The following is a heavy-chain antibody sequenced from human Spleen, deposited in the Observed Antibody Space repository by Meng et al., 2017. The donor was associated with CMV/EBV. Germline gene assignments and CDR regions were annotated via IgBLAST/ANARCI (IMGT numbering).Heavy chain of an antibody. Sequence: SCAASGFIFSDYYMTWIRQAPGKGLEWVAHITGGGGTLYYADSVRGRFTISSDNAKNSLYLQMSSLRAEDTAVYFCARDGTGGSLDYWGPGTLVTVSS. CDR1: GFIFSDYY. V-gene: IGHV3-11*04. D-gene: IGHD7-27*01. J-gene: IGHJ4*02. CDR3: ARDGTGGSLDY. CDR2: ITGGGGTL.